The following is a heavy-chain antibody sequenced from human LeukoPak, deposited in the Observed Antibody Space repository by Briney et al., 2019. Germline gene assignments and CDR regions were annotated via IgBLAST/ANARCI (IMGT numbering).Heavy chain of an antibody. Sequence: GASVKVSCKASGYTFTGYYMHWVRQAPGQGLEWMGWINPNSGGTNYAQKFQGRATMTRDTSISTAYMELSRLRSDDTAVYYCARASSSWYSSYNWFDPWGQGTLVTVSS. CDR2: INPNSGGT. V-gene: IGHV1-2*02. CDR1: GYTFTGYY. CDR3: ARASSSWYSSYNWFDP. J-gene: IGHJ5*02. D-gene: IGHD6-13*01.